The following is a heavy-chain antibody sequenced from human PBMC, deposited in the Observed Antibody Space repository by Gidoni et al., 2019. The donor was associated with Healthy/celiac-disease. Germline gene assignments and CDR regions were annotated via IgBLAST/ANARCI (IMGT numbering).Heavy chain of an antibody. D-gene: IGHD3-9*01. CDR2: IIPIFGTA. V-gene: IGHV1-69*01. Sequence: QVQLVPSGAEVKKPGSSVKVSCKASGGPFSSYAISWVRQAPGQGLEWMGGIIPIFGTANYAQKFQGRVTITADESTSTAYMELSSLRSEDTAVYYCARCDDILTGYYTAWGQGTLVTVSS. J-gene: IGHJ5*02. CDR1: GGPFSSYA. CDR3: ARCDDILTGYYTA.